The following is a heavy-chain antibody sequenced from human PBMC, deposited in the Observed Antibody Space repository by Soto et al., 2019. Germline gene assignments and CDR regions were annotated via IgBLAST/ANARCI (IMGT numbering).Heavy chain of an antibody. Sequence: ASVKVSCKASGYAFIEHYIHWLRQAPGQGLEWMGWINPNGGVTKVSQKFQGRVTMTGDTSISTVYMDLSGLRSDDMAVYYCARDLKPYFGPGSLHGFFDYWGQGTLVTVSS. D-gene: IGHD3-10*01. CDR2: INPNGGVT. CDR3: ARDLKPYFGPGSLHGFFDY. CDR1: GYAFIEHY. V-gene: IGHV1-2*02. J-gene: IGHJ4*02.